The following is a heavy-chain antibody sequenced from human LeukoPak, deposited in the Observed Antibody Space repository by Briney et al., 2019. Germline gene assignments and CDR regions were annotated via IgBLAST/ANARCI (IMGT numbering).Heavy chain of an antibody. D-gene: IGHD2/OR15-2a*01. Sequence: PGGSLRLSCAASGFNFSGYWMTWVRQAPGKGLEWVANIKEDGSEKYYVDFVKGRFTISRDNAKNSLDLQMNSLRAEDTAVYYCARRGSTDYWGQGTLVTVSS. CDR2: IKEDGSEK. CDR3: ARRGSTDY. V-gene: IGHV3-7*03. CDR1: GFNFSGYW. J-gene: IGHJ4*02.